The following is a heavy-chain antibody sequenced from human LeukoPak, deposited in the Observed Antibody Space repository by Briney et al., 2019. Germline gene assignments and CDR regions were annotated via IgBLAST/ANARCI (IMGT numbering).Heavy chain of an antibody. J-gene: IGHJ4*02. V-gene: IGHV3-30*02. CDR1: GFAFSSYG. CDR2: IRYDGSNK. D-gene: IGHD3-10*01. CDR3: AKSRHMVRGVTPFDY. Sequence: PGGSQRLSCAASGFAFSSYGMHWVRQAPGKGREWVAFIRYDGSNKYYADSVKGRFTISRDNSKNTLYLQMNSLRAEDTAVYYCAKSRHMVRGVTPFDYWGQGTLVTVSS.